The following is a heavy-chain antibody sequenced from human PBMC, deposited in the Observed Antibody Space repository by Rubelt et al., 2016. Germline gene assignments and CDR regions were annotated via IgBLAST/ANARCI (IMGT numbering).Heavy chain of an antibody. Sequence: QLQLQESGPGLVKPSETLSITCTVSGESISSSDAYWAWIRPPTGKGLEWIGGTYHSGTTFYNPSLRVRLTIPINTSKNQISRKLGSVTAADTAVYDCAGDNTGIAVPLFDPWGQGTLVTVSS. D-gene: IGHD6-19*01. V-gene: IGHV4-39*07. CDR3: AGDNTGIAVPLFDP. CDR1: GESISSSDAY. J-gene: IGHJ5*02. CDR2: TYHSGTT.